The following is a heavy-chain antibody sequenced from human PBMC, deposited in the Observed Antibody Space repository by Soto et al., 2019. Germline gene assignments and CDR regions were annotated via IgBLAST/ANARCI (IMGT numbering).Heavy chain of an antibody. J-gene: IGHJ6*04. D-gene: IGHD6-13*01. V-gene: IGHV3-30*18. CDR1: GFTFSSYG. CDR3: AKDSRYGSSWFGGGMDG. CDR2: ISYDGSNK. Sequence: GSLRLSCAASGFTFSSYGMHWVRQAPGKGLEWVAVISYDGSNKYYADSVKGRFTISRDNSKNTLYLQMNSLRAEDTAVYYCAKDSRYGSSWFGGGMDGWGKGTTVTVSS.